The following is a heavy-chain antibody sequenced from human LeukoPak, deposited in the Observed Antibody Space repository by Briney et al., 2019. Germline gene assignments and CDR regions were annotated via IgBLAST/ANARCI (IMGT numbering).Heavy chain of an antibody. D-gene: IGHD1-26*01. CDR3: ARSRGSGSYDDTSGMDV. J-gene: IGHJ6*02. CDR1: GGSISSGGYY. CDR2: IDYSGST. V-gene: IGHV4-31*03. Sequence: SETLSLTCTVSGGSISSGGYYWSWIRQHPGKGLEWIGYIDYSGSTYYNPSLKSRVTISVDTSKNQFSLKLSSVTAADTAVYYCARSRGSGSYDDTSGMDVWGQGTTVTVSS.